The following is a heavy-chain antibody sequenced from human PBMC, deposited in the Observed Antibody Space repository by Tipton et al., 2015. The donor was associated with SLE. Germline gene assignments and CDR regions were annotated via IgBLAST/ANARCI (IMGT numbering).Heavy chain of an antibody. J-gene: IGHJ3*02. CDR2: IYPGDSDT. CDR1: GYNFNTYW. CDR3: ARLGGGNSNVSPDAFVI. D-gene: IGHD4-23*01. V-gene: IGHV5-51*03. Sequence: QLVQSGAEVKKPGESLKISCKASGYNFNTYWIAWVRQMPGKGLEWMGIIYPGDSDTRYSPSFQGQVTISADKSISTAYLQWSSLKASDTAMYYCARLGGGNSNVSPDAFVIWGQGTMVTVSS.